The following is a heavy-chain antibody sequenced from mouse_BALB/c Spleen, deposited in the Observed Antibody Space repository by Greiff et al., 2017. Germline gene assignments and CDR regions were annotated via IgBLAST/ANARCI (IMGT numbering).Heavy chain of an antibody. CDR1: GFTFSNYW. CDR2: IRLKSNNYAT. J-gene: IGHJ2*01. CDR3: TNLHWGADY. V-gene: IGHV6-6*02. Sequence: EVQLMESGGGLVQPGGSMKLSCVASGFTFSNYWMYWVRQSPEKGLEWVAEIRLKSNNYATPYAESVRVRFTISRDDTKSSGYLQKNNLRAEDTCIYYCTNLHWGADYWGQGTTRTVSS.